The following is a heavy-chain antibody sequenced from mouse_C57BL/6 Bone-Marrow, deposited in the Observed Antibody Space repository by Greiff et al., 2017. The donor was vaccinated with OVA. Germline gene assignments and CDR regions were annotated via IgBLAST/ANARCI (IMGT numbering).Heavy chain of an antibody. CDR1: GYTFTSYW. Sequence: VQLQQSGAELVRPGTSVKLSCKASGYTFTSYWMHWVKQRPGQGLEWIGVIDPSDSYTNYNQKFKGKATLTVDTSSSTAYMQLSSLTSEDSAVYYCAREFYYGSSHWYFDVWGTGTTVTVSS. CDR3: AREFYYGSSHWYFDV. D-gene: IGHD1-1*01. J-gene: IGHJ1*03. CDR2: IDPSDSYT. V-gene: IGHV1-59*01.